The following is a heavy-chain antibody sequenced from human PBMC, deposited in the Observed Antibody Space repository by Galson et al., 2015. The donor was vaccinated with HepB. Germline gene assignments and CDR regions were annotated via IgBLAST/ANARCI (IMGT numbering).Heavy chain of an antibody. D-gene: IGHD3-22*01. CDR3: AKPLVLITPYYFDY. Sequence: SLRLSCAASGFTFSNYAMSWVRLAPGKGLEWASGISASGGSTDYADSVKGRFILSRDNSKNTLYLQMNSLRAEDTAVYYCAKPLVLITPYYFDYWGQGTLVAVSS. CDR2: ISASGGST. CDR1: GFTFSNYA. J-gene: IGHJ4*02. V-gene: IGHV3-23*01.